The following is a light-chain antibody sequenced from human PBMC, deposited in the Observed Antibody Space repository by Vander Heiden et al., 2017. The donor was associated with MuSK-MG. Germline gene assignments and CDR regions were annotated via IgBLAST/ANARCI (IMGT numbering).Light chain of an antibody. Sequence: SALTQPASVSGSPGQSITISCTGTSSDVGGYNYVSWYQQHPGKAPKLLISEVGNRPAGVSGRFSGSNSGTTASLTISGLPTEDGAYYSFCSYTSSSTLVFGGGTKLTVL. CDR1: SSDVGGYNY. CDR2: EVG. CDR3: CSYTSSSTLV. J-gene: IGLJ3*02. V-gene: IGLV2-14*01.